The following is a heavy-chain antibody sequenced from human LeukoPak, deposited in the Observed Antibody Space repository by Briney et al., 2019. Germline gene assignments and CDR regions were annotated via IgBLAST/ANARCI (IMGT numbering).Heavy chain of an antibody. D-gene: IGHD4-17*01. CDR1: GYTFTSYG. Sequence: ASVKVSCKASGYTFTSYGISWVRQAPGQGLEWMGWISAYNGNTNYAQKLQGRVTMTTDTSTSTAYMELRSLRSEDTAVYYCARGNDYGINYYYYYGMDVWGQGTTVTVSS. CDR3: ARGNDYGINYYYYYGMDV. V-gene: IGHV1-18*01. CDR2: ISAYNGNT. J-gene: IGHJ6*02.